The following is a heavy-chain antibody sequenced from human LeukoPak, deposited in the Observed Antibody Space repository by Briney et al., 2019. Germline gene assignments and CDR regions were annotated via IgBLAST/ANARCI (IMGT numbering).Heavy chain of an antibody. CDR1: GYTFTGYY. V-gene: IGHV1-69*04. D-gene: IGHD2-2*01. CDR3: ARDELGYCSSTSCYYYYGMDV. Sequence: SVKVSCKASGYTFTGYYMHWVRQAPGQGLEWMGRIIPILGIANYAQKFQGRVTITADKSTSTAYMELSSLRSEDTAVYYCARDELGYCSSTSCYYYYGMDVWGQGTTVTVSS. J-gene: IGHJ6*02. CDR2: IIPILGIA.